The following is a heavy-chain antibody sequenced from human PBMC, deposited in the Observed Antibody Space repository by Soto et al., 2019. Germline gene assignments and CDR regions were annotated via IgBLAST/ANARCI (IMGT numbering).Heavy chain of an antibody. V-gene: IGHV3-30*14. CDR3: ARGSLY. Sequence: GGSLRLSCAASGFTFSSYPMHWVRQAPGKGLQWVATISYDGNNKYYVDSVKGRFIISRDNSKNTVYLQMNSLRADDTAVYYCARGSLYWGQGTLVTVSS. J-gene: IGHJ4*01. CDR1: GFTFSSYP. CDR2: ISYDGNNK.